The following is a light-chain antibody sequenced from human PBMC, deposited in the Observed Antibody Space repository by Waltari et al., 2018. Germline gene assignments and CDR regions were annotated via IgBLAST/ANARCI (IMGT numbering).Light chain of an antibody. CDR3: CSYASSSPRLI. V-gene: IGLV2-23*02. Sequence: QSALTQPASVSGSLGPSISISCSGTYSNVGSYDLVSWYHQRPGEAPKLLIYEVLKRPSGISNRFSGSKSGNAASLTISALQPEDEGTYYCCSYASSSPRLIFGGGTELSVL. CDR1: YSNVGSYDL. CDR2: EVL. J-gene: IGLJ2*01.